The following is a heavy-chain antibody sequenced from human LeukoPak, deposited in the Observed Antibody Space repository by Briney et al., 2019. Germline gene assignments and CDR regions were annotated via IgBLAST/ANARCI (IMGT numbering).Heavy chain of an antibody. D-gene: IGHD3-22*01. Sequence: GGSLRLSCAASGFTFIGTSMNWVRQAPGKGLEWVASMNRDPIYYADSVKGRFTISRDNAKNSVYLQMNSLRAEDTAVYFRVRDTYFYDTSGYYINDLWGQGTLVTVSS. V-gene: IGHV3-69-1*01. J-gene: IGHJ5*02. CDR3: VRDTYFYDTSGYYINDL. CDR1: GFTFIGTS. CDR2: MNRDPI.